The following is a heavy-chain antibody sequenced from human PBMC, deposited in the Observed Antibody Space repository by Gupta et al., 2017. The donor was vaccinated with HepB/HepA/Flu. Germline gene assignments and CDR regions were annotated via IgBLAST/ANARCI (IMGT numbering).Heavy chain of an antibody. V-gene: IGHV4-59*08. CDR3: GRNGFGEGY. J-gene: IGHJ4*02. D-gene: IGHD3-10*01. Sequence: QVQLQESGPGLVKPSETLSLTCSVSGGSISHYYWSWVRQPPGKGLEWIGYINYSGSTNYNPSLKSRVNMSVDTSKNQFSMKLRSVTATDTAVYYCGRNGFGEGYWGQGTLVTVSS. CDR1: GGSISHYY. CDR2: INYSGST.